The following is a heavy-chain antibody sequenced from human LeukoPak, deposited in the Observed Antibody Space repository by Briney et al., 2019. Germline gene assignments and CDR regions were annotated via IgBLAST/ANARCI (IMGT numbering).Heavy chain of an antibody. CDR1: GFTFSTYS. CDR3: SVMHRYYDGSGYWVQ. CDR2: ISSSSGTK. D-gene: IGHD3-22*01. J-gene: IGHJ4*02. V-gene: IGHV3-48*01. Sequence: PGGSLRLSCVASGFTFSTYSMNWVRQAPGKGLEWVSYISSSSGTKYYADCVKGRFTISRDNPRNMLYMEMNSLRAEDTAVYYCSVMHRYYDGSGYWVQWGQGTLVTVSS.